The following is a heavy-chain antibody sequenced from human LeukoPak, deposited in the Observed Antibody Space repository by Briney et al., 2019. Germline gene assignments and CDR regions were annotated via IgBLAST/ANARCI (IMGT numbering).Heavy chain of an antibody. CDR2: IIPILGIA. CDR1: GGTFSSYA. J-gene: IGHJ4*01. CDR3: ASHTYYYDSSGYYLY. V-gene: IGHV1-69*04. Sequence: SVKVSCKASGGTFSSYAISWVRQAPGQGLEWMGRIIPILGIANYAQKFQGRVTITADKSTSTAYMELSSLRSEDTAVYYCASHTYYYDSSGYYLYWGQEPWSPSPQ. D-gene: IGHD3-22*01.